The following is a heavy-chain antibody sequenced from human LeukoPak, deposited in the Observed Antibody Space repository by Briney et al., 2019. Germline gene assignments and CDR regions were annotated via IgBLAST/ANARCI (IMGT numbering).Heavy chain of an antibody. V-gene: IGHV3-9*01. D-gene: IGHD2/OR15-2a*01. CDR3: AREGDLYYFDY. CDR1: GFTFDDYA. J-gene: IGHJ4*02. CDR2: ISWNSGSI. Sequence: GGSLRLSCAASGFTFDDYAMHWVRQAPGKGLEWVSGISWNSGSIGYADSVKGRFTISRDNAKNSLYLQMNSLRAEDTAVYYCAREGDLYYFDYWGQGTLVTVSS.